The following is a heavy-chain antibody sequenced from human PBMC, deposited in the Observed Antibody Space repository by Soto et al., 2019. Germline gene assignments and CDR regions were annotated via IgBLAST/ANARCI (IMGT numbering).Heavy chain of an antibody. V-gene: IGHV3-23*01. CDR2: ITGSGAGT. D-gene: IGHD6-19*01. CDR3: AKYTSGWDFDH. CDR1: GFTFSAYA. J-gene: IGHJ4*02. Sequence: LRLSCAASGFTFSAYAMSWVRQAPVKGLEWVSAITGSGAGTYYADSVRGRFTISRDNSKNTLYLQMNSLRAEDTAVYYCAKYTSGWDFDHWGQGTLVTVSS.